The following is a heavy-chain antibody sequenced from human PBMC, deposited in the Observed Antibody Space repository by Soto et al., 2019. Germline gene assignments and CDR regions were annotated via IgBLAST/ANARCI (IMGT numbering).Heavy chain of an antibody. V-gene: IGHV4-59*08. J-gene: IGHJ4*02. CDR3: ARQGYCSGGSCTIDY. CDR1: GGSISSYY. CDR2: IYYSGST. D-gene: IGHD2-15*01. Sequence: SETLSLTCTVSGGSISSYYWSWIRQPPGKGLEWIGYIYYSGSTNYNPSLKSRVTISVDTSKNQFSLKLSSVTAADTAVYYCARQGYCSGGSCTIDYWGQGTLVTVSS.